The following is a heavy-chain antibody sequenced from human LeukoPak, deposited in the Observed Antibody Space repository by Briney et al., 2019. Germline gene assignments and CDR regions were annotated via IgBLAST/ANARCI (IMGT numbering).Heavy chain of an antibody. D-gene: IGHD6-6*01. CDR1: GYTFTSYD. J-gene: IGHJ6*02. CDR2: MNPNSGNT. V-gene: IGHV1-8*01. CDR3: ASGVFRAARPERHYYYGMDV. Sequence: VASVKVSCKASGYTFTSYDINWVRQATGQGLEWMGWMNPNSGNTGYAQKFQGRVTMTRNTSISTAYMELSSLRSEDTAVYYCASGVFRAARPERHYYYGMDVWGQGTTVTVSS.